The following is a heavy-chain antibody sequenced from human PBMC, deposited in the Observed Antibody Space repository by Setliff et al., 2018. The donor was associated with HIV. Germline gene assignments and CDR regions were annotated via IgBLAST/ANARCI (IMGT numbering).Heavy chain of an antibody. CDR3: AREDYYYGMDV. J-gene: IGHJ6*02. Sequence: LSLTCAVSGYSISSGYYWGWIRQPPGKGLEWIGSIYHSGSTYYNPSLKSRVTISVDTSKNQFSLKLSSVTAADTAVYYCAREDYYYGMDVWGQGTTVTVSS. CDR1: GYSISSGYY. V-gene: IGHV4-38-2*02. CDR2: IYHSGST.